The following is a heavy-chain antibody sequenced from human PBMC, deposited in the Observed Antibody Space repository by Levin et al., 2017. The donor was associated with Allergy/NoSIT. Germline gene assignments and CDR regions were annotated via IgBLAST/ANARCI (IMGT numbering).Heavy chain of an antibody. Sequence: GESLKISCVASGSSFSTYNLNWVRQAPGKGLEWVSYIGAAGNTHYPDSVKGRFTISRDNDENSVILQMHSLRAEDTAVYYCAREYDYAMDYWGQGTLVTVSS. CDR3: AREYDYAMDY. CDR2: IGAAGNT. V-gene: IGHV3-48*01. CDR1: GSSFSTYN. D-gene: IGHD4-17*01. J-gene: IGHJ4*02.